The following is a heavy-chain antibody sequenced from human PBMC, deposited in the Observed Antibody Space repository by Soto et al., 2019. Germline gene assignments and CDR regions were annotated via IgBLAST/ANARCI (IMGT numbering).Heavy chain of an antibody. V-gene: IGHV3-33*01. CDR3: ARAGRRHIYRGSYSGALY. D-gene: IGHD1-26*01. Sequence: QVQLVESGGGVVQPGRSLRLSCAASGFTFSSYGMHWVRQAPGKGLEWVAVIWYDGSNKYYADSVKGRFTISRDNSKNTLYLQMNSLRAEDTAVYYCARAGRRHIYRGSYSGALYWGQGTLVTVSS. J-gene: IGHJ4*02. CDR2: IWYDGSNK. CDR1: GFTFSSYG.